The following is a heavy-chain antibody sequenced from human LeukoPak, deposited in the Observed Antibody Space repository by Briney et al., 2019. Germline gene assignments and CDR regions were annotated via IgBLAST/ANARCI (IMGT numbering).Heavy chain of an antibody. CDR2: ISGSGGST. Sequence: PGGSLRLSCAASGFTFSSYAMSWARQAPGKGLEWVSAISGSGGSTYYADSVKGRFTISRDNSKNTLYLQMNSLRAEDTAVYYCAKDQAHDYYDSSGLDAFDIWGQGAMVTVSS. CDR1: GFTFSSYA. J-gene: IGHJ3*02. V-gene: IGHV3-23*01. CDR3: AKDQAHDYYDSSGLDAFDI. D-gene: IGHD3-22*01.